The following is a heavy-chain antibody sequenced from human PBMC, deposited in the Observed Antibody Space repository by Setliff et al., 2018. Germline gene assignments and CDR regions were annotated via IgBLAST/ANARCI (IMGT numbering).Heavy chain of an antibody. D-gene: IGHD3-3*01. CDR1: GFIISDYW. V-gene: IGHV3-7*03. J-gene: IGHJ4*02. Sequence: GGSLRLSCVASGFIISDYWMTWVRQAPGKGLEWVADIRQDGTNKYYADSVKGRSTISRDNAKNSLYLQMNSLRAEDTALYYCAREVWNYYDKSWSGYADHWGQGTLVTVSS. CDR2: IRQDGTNK. CDR3: AREVWNYYDKSWSGYADH.